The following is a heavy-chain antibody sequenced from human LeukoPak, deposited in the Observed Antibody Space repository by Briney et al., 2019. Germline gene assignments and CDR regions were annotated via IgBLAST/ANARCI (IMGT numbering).Heavy chain of an antibody. J-gene: IGHJ6*03. CDR3: ARDQYYYDSSGYKTTGDYYYYMDI. V-gene: IGHV1-46*01. CDR2: INPSGGST. Sequence: ASVKVSCKASGYTFTGYYMHWVRQAPGQGLEWMGIINPSGGSTSYAQKFQGRVTMTRDMSTSTVYMELSSLRSEDTAVYYCARDQYYYDSSGYKTTGDYYYYMDIWGKGTTVTVSS. CDR1: GYTFTGYY. D-gene: IGHD3-22*01.